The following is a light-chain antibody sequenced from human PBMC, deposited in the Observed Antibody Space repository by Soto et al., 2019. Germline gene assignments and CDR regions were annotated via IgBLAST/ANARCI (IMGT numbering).Light chain of an antibody. V-gene: IGKV1-27*01. CDR2: AAS. CDR3: QKYDSVPT. Sequence: DIPLTQSPSSLSASVGDRVTITCRASQGISNSLAWYQQRPGTVPKLLMSAASTLQSGVPSRFSGSGSGTDFTLTISSLQPDDVATYYCQKYDSVPTFGPGTKVEIK. J-gene: IGKJ1*01. CDR1: QGISNS.